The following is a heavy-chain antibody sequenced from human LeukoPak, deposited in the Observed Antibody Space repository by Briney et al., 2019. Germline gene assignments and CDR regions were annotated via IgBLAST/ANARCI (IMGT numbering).Heavy chain of an antibody. D-gene: IGHD6-19*01. CDR2: INHSGST. CDR3: ARDRAVAGYDAFDI. Sequence: SETLSLTCAVYGGSFSGYYWSWIRQPPGKGLEWIGEINHSGSTNHNPSLKSRVTISVDTSKNQFSLKLSSVTAADTAVYYCARDRAVAGYDAFDIWGQGTMVTVSS. V-gene: IGHV4-34*01. J-gene: IGHJ3*02. CDR1: GGSFSGYY.